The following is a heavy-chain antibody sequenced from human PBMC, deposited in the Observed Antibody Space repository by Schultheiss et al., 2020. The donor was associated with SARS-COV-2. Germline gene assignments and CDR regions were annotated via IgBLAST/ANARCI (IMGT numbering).Heavy chain of an antibody. CDR1: GGSFSGYY. CDR2: INHSGST. CDR3: ARLSLNSYADVYFDY. V-gene: IGHV4-34*01. Sequence: SETLSLTCAVYGGSFSGYYWSWIRQPPGKGLEWIGEINHSGSTNYNPSLKSRITISVDTSKNQFSLKLNSVTAADTAVYFCARLSLNSYADVYFDYWGQGTLVTVSS. J-gene: IGHJ4*02. D-gene: IGHD2-2*01.